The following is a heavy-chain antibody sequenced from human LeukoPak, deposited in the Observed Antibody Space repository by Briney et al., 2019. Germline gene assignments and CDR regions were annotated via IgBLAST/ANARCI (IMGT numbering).Heavy chain of an antibody. Sequence: RGESLKISCKGSGCRFTSYWIGWVRQMPGKGLEWMGIICPGDSDTRYSPSFQGQVTISADKSISTAYLQWSSLKASDTAMYYCARHGGFYGDYFDYWGQGTLVTVSS. CDR1: GCRFTSYW. D-gene: IGHD4-17*01. J-gene: IGHJ4*02. V-gene: IGHV5-51*01. CDR3: ARHGGFYGDYFDY. CDR2: ICPGDSDT.